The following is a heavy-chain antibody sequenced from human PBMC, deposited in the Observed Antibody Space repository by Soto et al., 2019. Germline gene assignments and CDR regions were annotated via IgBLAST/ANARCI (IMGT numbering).Heavy chain of an antibody. Sequence: QVQLVESGGGVVQPGRSLRLSCAASGFTFSSYGMHWVRQAPGKGLEWVAFISYDGINKYYADSVKGRFTISRDNSKNTLYLQMSSLRVEETAVYYCAKDRWVRQLRSYFDYWGQGTLVTVSS. V-gene: IGHV3-30*18. D-gene: IGHD4-17*01. CDR2: ISYDGINK. CDR3: AKDRWVRQLRSYFDY. J-gene: IGHJ4*02. CDR1: GFTFSSYG.